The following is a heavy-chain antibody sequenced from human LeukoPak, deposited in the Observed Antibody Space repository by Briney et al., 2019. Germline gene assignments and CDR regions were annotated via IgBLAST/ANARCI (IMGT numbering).Heavy chain of an antibody. Sequence: GGSLRLSCAASGFTFSSYGMHWVRQAPGKGLEWVAVISYDGSNKYYADSVKGRFTISRDNSKNTLYLQMNSLRAEDTAVYYCATSASRHCSSTSCYYYYGMDVWGQGTTATVSS. D-gene: IGHD2-2*01. CDR3: ATSASRHCSSTSCYYYYGMDV. CDR1: GFTFSSYG. V-gene: IGHV3-30*03. CDR2: ISYDGSNK. J-gene: IGHJ6*02.